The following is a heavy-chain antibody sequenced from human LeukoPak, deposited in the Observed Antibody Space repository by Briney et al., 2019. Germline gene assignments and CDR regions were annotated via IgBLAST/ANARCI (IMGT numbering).Heavy chain of an antibody. Sequence: GGSLRLSSAASGFTFSSYGMHWVRQAPGKGLEWVACIRYDRSNKYYADSVKGRFTISRDNSKNTLYLQMNSLRAEDTAVYYCAKEYGSYYYYGRDVWGQGTTVTVSS. CDR1: GFTFSSYG. CDR2: IRYDRSNK. V-gene: IGHV3-30*02. J-gene: IGHJ6*02. CDR3: AKEYGSYYYYGRDV. D-gene: IGHD4-17*01.